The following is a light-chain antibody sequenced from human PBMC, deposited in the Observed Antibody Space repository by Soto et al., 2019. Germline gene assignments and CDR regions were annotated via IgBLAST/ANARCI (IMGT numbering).Light chain of an antibody. CDR2: EVS. J-gene: IGLJ1*01. CDR3: CSYAGFYTSV. CDR1: SSDVGCYKF. Sequence: QSALTQPRSVSGSPGQSVTISCTGTSSDVGCYKFVSWYQQHPGKAPKFMIYEVSKRPSGVPDRFSGSKSGNTAFLTISGLQAEDEADYYCCSYAGFYTSVFGTGTKLTVL. V-gene: IGLV2-11*01.